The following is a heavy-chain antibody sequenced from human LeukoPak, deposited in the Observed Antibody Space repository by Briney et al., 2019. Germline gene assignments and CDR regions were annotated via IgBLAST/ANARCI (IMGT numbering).Heavy chain of an antibody. Sequence: PGGSLRLSCAASGFTFSSYGMHWVRQAPGKGLEWVAVIWYDGTNKYYADSVKGRITVSRDNSKNTLFLQMNRLRVEDTAVYYCARDPLRYLRVGHYWGQGTLVAVSS. D-gene: IGHD3-9*01. CDR3: ARDPLRYLRVGHY. CDR1: GFTFSSYG. V-gene: IGHV3-33*08. J-gene: IGHJ4*02. CDR2: IWYDGTNK.